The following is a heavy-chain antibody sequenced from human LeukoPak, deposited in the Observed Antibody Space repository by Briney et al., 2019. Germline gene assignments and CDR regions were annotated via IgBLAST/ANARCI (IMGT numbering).Heavy chain of an antibody. Sequence: NLGESLKISCKGSGYSFTSYWIAWVRQMPGKGLEWMGIIYPGDSDTRYSPSFQGQVTISADKSISTAYLQWSSLKASDTAMYYCARHSRGHGSGSYKLDVWGKGTTVTISS. J-gene: IGHJ6*04. D-gene: IGHD3-10*01. CDR3: ARHSRGHGSGSYKLDV. CDR2: IYPGDSDT. CDR1: GYSFTSYW. V-gene: IGHV5-51*01.